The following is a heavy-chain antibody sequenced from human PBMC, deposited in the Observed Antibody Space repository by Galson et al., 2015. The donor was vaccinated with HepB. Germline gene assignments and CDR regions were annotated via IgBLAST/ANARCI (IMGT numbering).Heavy chain of an antibody. D-gene: IGHD4-23*01. J-gene: IGHJ5*01. V-gene: IGHV3-66*02. CDR2: IYDGGSI. CDR3: ARAGHYGGKGNWFDS. Sequence: SLRLSCAASGFTVGASYMSWVRQAPEKGLEWVSVIYDGGSIYYADFAKGRFSISRDNSKNTLYLQMSGLRAEDTAVYYCARAGHYGGKGNWFDSWGQGTLVTVSS. CDR1: GFTVGASY.